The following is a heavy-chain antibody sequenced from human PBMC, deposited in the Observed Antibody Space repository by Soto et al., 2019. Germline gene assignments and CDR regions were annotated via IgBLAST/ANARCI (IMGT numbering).Heavy chain of an antibody. V-gene: IGHV2-5*02. CDR2: IYWDDDK. CDR3: AHSLIPNWGSRGAFDY. J-gene: IGHJ4*02. Sequence: QITLKESGPTLVKPTQTFTLTCTFSGFSLSTSGVGVGWIRQPPGKALKWLALIYWDDDKRYSPSLKSRLTITKDTSKNQVVLTMTNMDPVDTATYYCAHSLIPNWGSRGAFDYWGQGTLVTVSS. D-gene: IGHD7-27*01. CDR1: GFSLSTSGVG.